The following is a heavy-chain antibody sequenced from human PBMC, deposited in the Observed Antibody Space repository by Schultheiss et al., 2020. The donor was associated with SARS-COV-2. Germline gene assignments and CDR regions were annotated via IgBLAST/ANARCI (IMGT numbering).Heavy chain of an antibody. V-gene: IGHV1-18*01. CDR2: ISAYNGNT. CDR3: ARVRYYDSSGYYRFDY. CDR1: GYTFTSYD. J-gene: IGHJ4*02. D-gene: IGHD3-22*01. Sequence: ASVKVSCKASGYTFTSYDINWVRQATGQGLEWMGWISAYNGNTNYAQKFQGRVTMTTDASTTTAYMELRSLSSDDTAMYYCARVRYYDSSGYYRFDYWGQGTPVTVSS.